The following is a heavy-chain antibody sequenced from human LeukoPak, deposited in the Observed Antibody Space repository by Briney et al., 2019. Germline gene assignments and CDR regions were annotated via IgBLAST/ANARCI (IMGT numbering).Heavy chain of an antibody. CDR2: ISAYNGNT. CDR1: GYTFISYG. Sequence: GASVKVSCKASGYTFISYGVSWVRQAPGQGLEWMGWISAYNGNTNYAQKLQGRVTMTTDTSTSTAYMELRSLRSDDTAVYHCARDGRFGELSDYWGQGTLVTVSS. J-gene: IGHJ4*02. D-gene: IGHD3-10*01. CDR3: ARDGRFGELSDY. V-gene: IGHV1-18*01.